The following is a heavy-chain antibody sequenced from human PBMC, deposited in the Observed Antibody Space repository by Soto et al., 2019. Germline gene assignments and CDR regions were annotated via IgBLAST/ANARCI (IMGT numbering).Heavy chain of an antibody. Sequence: GGSLRLSCAASGFTFSNRWMSWVRQAPGKGLEWVAVIQQDGSEKYYLYPVKGRFTISRDNAKNSLFLQMNNLRAEDTAIYYCARHLSGANYYYYMDVWGEGTTVTVSS. V-gene: IGHV3-7*01. CDR1: GFTFSNRW. CDR3: ARHLSGANYYYYMDV. D-gene: IGHD2-15*01. CDR2: IQQDGSEK. J-gene: IGHJ6*03.